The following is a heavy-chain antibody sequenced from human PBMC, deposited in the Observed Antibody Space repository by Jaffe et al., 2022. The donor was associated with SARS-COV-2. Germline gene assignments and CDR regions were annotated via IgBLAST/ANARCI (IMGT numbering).Heavy chain of an antibody. Sequence: QLQLQESGPGLVKPSETLSLTCTVSGGSISSSSYYWGWIRQPPGKGLEWIGSIYYSGSTYYNPSLKSRVTISVDTSKNQFSLKLSSVTAADTAVYYCARREEMATIGNWYFDLWGRGTLVTVSS. J-gene: IGHJ2*01. V-gene: IGHV4-39*01. CDR3: ARREEMATIGNWYFDL. D-gene: IGHD1-1*01. CDR1: GGSISSSSYY. CDR2: IYYSGST.